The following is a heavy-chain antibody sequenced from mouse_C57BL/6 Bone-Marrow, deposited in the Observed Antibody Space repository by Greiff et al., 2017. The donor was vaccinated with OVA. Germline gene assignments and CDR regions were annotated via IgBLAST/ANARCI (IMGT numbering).Heavy chain of an antibody. D-gene: IGHD1-1*01. Sequence: DVMLVESGGDLVKPGGSLKLSCAASGFTFSSYGMSWVRQTPDKRLEWVATISSGGSYTYYPDSVKGRFTISRDNAKNTLYLQMSSLKSEDTAMYYCARHDGSRWFAYWGQGTLVTVSA. CDR3: ARHDGSRWFAY. V-gene: IGHV5-6*02. CDR1: GFTFSSYG. J-gene: IGHJ3*01. CDR2: ISSGGSYT.